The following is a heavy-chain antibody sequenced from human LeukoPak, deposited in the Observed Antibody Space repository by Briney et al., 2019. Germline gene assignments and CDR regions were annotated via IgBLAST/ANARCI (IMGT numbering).Heavy chain of an antibody. CDR3: AKDQYDYVWGSYHSMDV. J-gene: IGHJ6*02. V-gene: IGHV3-7*03. CDR2: IKPDGSDK. CDR1: GFTFSSYW. D-gene: IGHD3-16*02. Sequence: AGGSLRLSCAASGFTFSSYWMTWVRQAPGKGLEWVATIKPDGSDKYYLDSVKGRFTISRDNSKNTLYLQMNSLRAEDTAVYYCAKDQYDYVWGSYHSMDVWGQGTTVTVSS.